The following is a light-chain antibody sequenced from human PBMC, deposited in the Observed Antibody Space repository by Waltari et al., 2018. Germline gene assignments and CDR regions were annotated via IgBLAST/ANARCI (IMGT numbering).Light chain of an antibody. CDR3: QQFSNFPVIA. J-gene: IGKJ5*01. V-gene: IGKV1D-13*01. CDR1: QDISSA. Sequence: AIQLTQSPSSLSAYVGDRVNITCRASQDISSALAWYQQKPGDPPKLLIYDASSLQTGVPSRFSGSRSGTDFTLTISSLQSEDSANYYCQQFSNFPVIAFGQGTRLEIK. CDR2: DAS.